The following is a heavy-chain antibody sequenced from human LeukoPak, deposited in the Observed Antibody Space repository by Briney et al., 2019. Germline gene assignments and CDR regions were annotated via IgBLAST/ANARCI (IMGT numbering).Heavy chain of an antibody. CDR3: ASHSSGYWYFDL. J-gene: IGHJ2*01. Sequence: SGGSLKLSCAASGFTFSSYWMSWVRQAPGKGLEWVANIKQDGSEKYYVDSVKGRFTISRDNSKNTLYLQMNSLRAEDTAVYYCASHSSGYWYFDLWGRGTLVTVSS. D-gene: IGHD6-19*01. V-gene: IGHV3-7*01. CDR2: IKQDGSEK. CDR1: GFTFSSYW.